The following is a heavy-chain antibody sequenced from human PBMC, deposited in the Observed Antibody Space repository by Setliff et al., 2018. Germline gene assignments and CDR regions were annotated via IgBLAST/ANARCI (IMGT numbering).Heavy chain of an antibody. Sequence: PSETLSLTCTVSGGSMGSYYWTWIRQSAGKGLEWIGRVYTTGSTAFNPSLNSRVTMSLDKSKNQFSLNLYSVTAADTAVYFCARVRITPYCMDVWGKGTTVTVSS. J-gene: IGHJ6*03. CDR3: ARVRITPYCMDV. D-gene: IGHD3-10*01. CDR2: VYTTGST. CDR1: GGSMGSYY. V-gene: IGHV4-4*07.